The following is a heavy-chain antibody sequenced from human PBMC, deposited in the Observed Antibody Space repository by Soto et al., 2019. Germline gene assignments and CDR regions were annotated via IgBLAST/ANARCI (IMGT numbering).Heavy chain of an antibody. V-gene: IGHV1-69*12. J-gene: IGHJ6*02. D-gene: IGHD5-12*01. CDR1: GGTFSSYA. CDR2: IIPIFGTA. Sequence: QVQLVQSGAEVKKPGSSVKVSCKASGGTFSSYAISWVRQAPGQGLEWMGGIIPIFGTANYAQKFQGRVTITADESTSTAYMERSSLRSEDTAVYYCATDGYGGYDDTYYCGMDVWGQGTTVTVSS. CDR3: ATDGYGGYDDTYYCGMDV.